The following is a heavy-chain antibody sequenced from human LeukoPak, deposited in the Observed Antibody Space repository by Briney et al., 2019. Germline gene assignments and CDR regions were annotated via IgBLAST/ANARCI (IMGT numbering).Heavy chain of an antibody. CDR3: ARVRIGDSSGYEVDY. CDR2: IYHSGST. V-gene: IGHV4-30-2*01. CDR1: GGSISSGGYS. Sequence: PSETLSLTCAVSGGSISSGGYSWSWIRQPPGKGLEWIGYIYHSGSTYYNPSLKSRVTISVDRSKNQFSLKLSSVTAADTAVYYCARVRIGDSSGYEVDYWGQGTLVTVSS. D-gene: IGHD3-22*01. J-gene: IGHJ4*02.